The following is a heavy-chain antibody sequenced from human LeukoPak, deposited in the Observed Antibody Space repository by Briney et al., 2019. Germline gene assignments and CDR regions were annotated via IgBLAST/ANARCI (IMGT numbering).Heavy chain of an antibody. CDR2: IKSDGST. J-gene: IGHJ1*01. D-gene: IGHD3-22*01. Sequence: GGSLRLSCAASGFTFSIYWMHWVRQAPGKGLVWVSSIKSDGSTNYADSVKGRFTISRENAKNTLSLQMNSLRAEDTGVYYCARAPSEIGGYYPEYFRHWGQGTLVTVSS. CDR1: GFTFSIYW. CDR3: ARAPSEIGGYYPEYFRH. V-gene: IGHV3-74*01.